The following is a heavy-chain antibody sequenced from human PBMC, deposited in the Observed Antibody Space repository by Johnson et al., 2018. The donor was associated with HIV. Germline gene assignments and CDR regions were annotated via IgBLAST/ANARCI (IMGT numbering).Heavy chain of an antibody. CDR2: INWNGGTT. V-gene: IGHV3-20*04. J-gene: IGHJ3*02. CDR3: ARVIYFDWLDAFDI. Sequence: VRLVESGGGLVQPGGSLRLSCAASGFTVSSSYMSWVRQAPGKGLEWVSGINWNGGTTSYADSVKGRFTISRDNAKKSLYLQMNSLRAEDTAVYYCARVIYFDWLDAFDIWGQGTMVTVSS. CDR1: GFTVSSSY. D-gene: IGHD3-9*01.